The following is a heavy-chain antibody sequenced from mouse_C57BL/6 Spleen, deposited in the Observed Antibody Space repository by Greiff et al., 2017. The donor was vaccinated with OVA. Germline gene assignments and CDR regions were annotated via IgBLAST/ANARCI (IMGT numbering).Heavy chain of an antibody. CDR1: GYTFTSYW. CDR3: EREAAQATFPFAY. D-gene: IGHD3-2*02. CDR2: INPSSGYT. J-gene: IGHJ3*01. Sequence: VKLQESGAELAKPGASVKLSCKASGYTFTSYWMHWVKQRPGQGLEWIGYINPSSGYTKYNQKVKDKATLTADKSSSTAYMQLSSLTYEDSAVYYCEREAAQATFPFAYWGHGTLVTVSA. V-gene: IGHV1-7*01.